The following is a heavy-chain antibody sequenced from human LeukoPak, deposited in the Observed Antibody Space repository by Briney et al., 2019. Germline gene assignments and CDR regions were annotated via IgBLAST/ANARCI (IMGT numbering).Heavy chain of an antibody. D-gene: IGHD3-22*01. CDR1: GYTXTSYG. V-gene: IGHV1-18*01. Sequence: ASVKVSCTASGYTXTSYGISWVRXAPGQXLXWXGWISAYNGNTNYAQKLQGRVTMTTDTSTSTAYMELRSLRSDDTAVYYCASEYFYDSSGSGYYFDYWGQGTLVTVSS. CDR3: ASEYFYDSSGSGYYFDY. CDR2: ISAYNGNT. J-gene: IGHJ4*02.